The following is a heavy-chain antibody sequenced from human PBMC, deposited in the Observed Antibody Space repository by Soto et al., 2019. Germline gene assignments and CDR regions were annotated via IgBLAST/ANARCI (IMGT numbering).Heavy chain of an antibody. Sequence: EVQLVESGGGLVQPGRSLRLSCAASGFTFDDYAMHWVRQAPGKGLEWVSGISWNSGSIGYADSVKGRLTISRDNAQTSLHLQMNSLRADDTALYYCANGDDISGWINDSFDIWGQGTMVTVSS. V-gene: IGHV3-9*01. D-gene: IGHD6-19*01. CDR3: ANGDDISGWINDSFDI. CDR2: ISWNSGSI. J-gene: IGHJ3*02. CDR1: GFTFDDYA.